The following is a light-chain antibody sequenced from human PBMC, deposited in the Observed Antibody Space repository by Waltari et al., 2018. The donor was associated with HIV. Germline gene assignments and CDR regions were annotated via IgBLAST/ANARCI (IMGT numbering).Light chain of an antibody. CDR2: DDA. V-gene: IGLV3-21*02. Sequence: SYVLTQPPSVSVAPGPTAMIPCGGNNIGSNTVQWYQQKPGQAPILVIYDDADRPSGIPEGFSGSNSGNTATLTISRVEAGDEADYFCQVWDGNSDHQVFGGGTKLTVL. CDR1: NIGSNT. J-gene: IGLJ3*02. CDR3: QVWDGNSDHQV.